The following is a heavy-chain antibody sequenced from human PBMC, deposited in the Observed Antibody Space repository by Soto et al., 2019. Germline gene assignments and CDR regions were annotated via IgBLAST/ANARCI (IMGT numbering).Heavy chain of an antibody. Sequence: GASVKVSCTASGYTFTGYYVHWVREAPGQGLEWMGWINPETGGTSYAQKFQGRVTLSRDTSINTAYLELSRLRFDDAAVYFCARERYQVISDGMDVWGQGTTVTV. D-gene: IGHD2-2*01. V-gene: IGHV1-2*02. CDR1: GYTFTGYY. J-gene: IGHJ6*02. CDR2: INPETGGT. CDR3: ARERYQVISDGMDV.